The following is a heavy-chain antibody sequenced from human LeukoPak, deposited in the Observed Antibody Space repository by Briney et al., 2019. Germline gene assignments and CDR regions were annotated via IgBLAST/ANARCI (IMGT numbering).Heavy chain of an antibody. D-gene: IGHD6-13*01. CDR3: ARDRGSSWYDAFDI. Sequence: SVKVSCKASGGTFSSYAISWVRQAPGQGLEWMGRIIPILGIANYAQKFQGRVMITADKSTSTAYMELSSLRSEDTAVYYCARDRGSSWYDAFDIWGQGTMVTVSS. J-gene: IGHJ3*02. V-gene: IGHV1-69*04. CDR2: IIPILGIA. CDR1: GGTFSSYA.